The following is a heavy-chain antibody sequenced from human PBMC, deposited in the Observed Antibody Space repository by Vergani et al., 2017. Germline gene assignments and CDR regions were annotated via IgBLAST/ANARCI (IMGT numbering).Heavy chain of an antibody. J-gene: IGHJ4*02. CDR1: SFSVSSHY. CDR3: ARDSSGWYGGDY. CDR2: INIGGRT. V-gene: IGHV3-66*02. Sequence: LVESGGGLVQPGGSLRLSCAASSFSVSSHYMTWVRQAPGKGLEWVSTINIGGRTSYADSVKGRLTLTRDDSKNTLHLQMNSLRAEDTAVYYCARDSSGWYGGDYWGQGTLVTVSS. D-gene: IGHD6-19*01.